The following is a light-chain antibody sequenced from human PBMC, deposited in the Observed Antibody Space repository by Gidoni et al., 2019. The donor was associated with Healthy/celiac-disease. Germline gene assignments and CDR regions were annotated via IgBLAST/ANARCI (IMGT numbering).Light chain of an antibody. Sequence: DTVMTQPPASLPVSLGERATINCKPSQSVLYSSNNKNYLAWYQQKPGQPPKLLIYWASTRESGVPDRFSGSGSGTDFTLTISSLQAEDVAVYYCQQYYSTPPTFGQGTKVEIK. CDR1: QSVLYSSNNKNY. CDR2: WAS. V-gene: IGKV4-1*01. CDR3: QQYYSTPPT. J-gene: IGKJ1*01.